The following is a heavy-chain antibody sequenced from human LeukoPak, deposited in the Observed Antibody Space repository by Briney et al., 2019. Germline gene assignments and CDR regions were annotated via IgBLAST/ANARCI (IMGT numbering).Heavy chain of an antibody. Sequence: PGGSLRLSCAASGFTFSSYSMSWVRQAPGKGLEWASSISSSSSYIYYADPVKGRFTISRGNAKNSLYLQMNSLRAEDTAVYYCARWYYYDTSGYYHGFDYWGQGTLVTVSS. CDR2: ISSSSSYI. J-gene: IGHJ4*02. CDR3: ARWYYYDTSGYYHGFDY. CDR1: GFTFSSYS. D-gene: IGHD3-22*01. V-gene: IGHV3-21*01.